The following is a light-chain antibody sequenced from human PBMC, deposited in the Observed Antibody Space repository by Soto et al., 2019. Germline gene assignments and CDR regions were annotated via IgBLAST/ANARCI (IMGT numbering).Light chain of an antibody. Sequence: LVLTQSPGTLSLSPGSRATLSCRASQSVSRRYLAWYQQKPGQAPRLLIYGASSRATGIPERFSGSGSGTDFTLTISRLEAEDSAVYYCLQYDTAPRTFGQGTRLEIK. CDR3: LQYDTAPRT. V-gene: IGKV3-20*01. CDR2: GAS. CDR1: QSVSRRY. J-gene: IGKJ5*01.